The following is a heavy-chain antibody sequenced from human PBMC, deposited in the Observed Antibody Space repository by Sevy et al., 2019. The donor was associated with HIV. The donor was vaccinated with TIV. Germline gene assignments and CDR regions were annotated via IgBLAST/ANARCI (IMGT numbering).Heavy chain of an antibody. D-gene: IGHD6-19*01. Sequence: GESLKISCAASGSTFSSYSMNWVRQAPGKGLEWVSYISSSSSTIYYADSVKGRFTISRDNAKNSLYLQMNSLRDEDTAVYYCAREGWSSGWYGGFDYWGQGTLVTVSS. J-gene: IGHJ4*02. V-gene: IGHV3-48*02. CDR2: ISSSSSTI. CDR1: GSTFSSYS. CDR3: AREGWSSGWYGGFDY.